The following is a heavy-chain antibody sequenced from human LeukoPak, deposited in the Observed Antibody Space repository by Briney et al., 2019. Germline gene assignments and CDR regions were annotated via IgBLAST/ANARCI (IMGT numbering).Heavy chain of an antibody. J-gene: IGHJ4*02. Sequence: ASVKVSCKASGYTFTGYYMHWVRQAPGQGLEWMGWINPNSGGTNYAQKFQGRVTMTRDTSISTAYMELSRLRSDDTAVYYCARDYNFAYYYGSGSYHQFDYWGQGTLVTVSS. CDR1: GYTFTGYY. D-gene: IGHD3-10*01. CDR3: ARDYNFAYYYGSGSYHQFDY. V-gene: IGHV1-2*02. CDR2: INPNSGGT.